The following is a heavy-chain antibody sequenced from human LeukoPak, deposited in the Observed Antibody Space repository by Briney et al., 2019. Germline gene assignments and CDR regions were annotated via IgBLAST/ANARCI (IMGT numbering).Heavy chain of an antibody. D-gene: IGHD2-8*01. CDR1: GFTFDDYG. J-gene: IGHJ6*03. CDR3: AKYMVYASYYYYMDV. Sequence: GGSLRLSCAASGFTFDDYGMSWVRQAPGKGLEWVSAISGSGGSTYYADSVKGRFTISRDNSKNTLYLQMSSLRAEDTAVYYCAKYMVYASYYYYMDVWGKGTTVTVSS. CDR2: ISGSGGST. V-gene: IGHV3-23*01.